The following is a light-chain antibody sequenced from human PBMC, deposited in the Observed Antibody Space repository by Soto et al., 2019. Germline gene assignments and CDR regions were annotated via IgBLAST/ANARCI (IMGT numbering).Light chain of an antibody. CDR2: SNN. V-gene: IGLV1-44*01. Sequence: QSVLTQPPSASETPGQRVTISCSGSSSNIGSNTVNWYQQLPGTAPKLLIYSNNQRPSGVPDRFSGSISGTSASVAIRGLRTDDEAVYDCSAWNDVLSGNVFGTGAKLTV. CDR3: SAWNDVLSGNV. CDR1: SSNIGSNT. J-gene: IGLJ1*01.